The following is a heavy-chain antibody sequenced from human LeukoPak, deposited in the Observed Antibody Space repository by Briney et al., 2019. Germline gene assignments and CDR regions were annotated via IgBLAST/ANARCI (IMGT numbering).Heavy chain of an antibody. V-gene: IGHV4-59*01. CDR3: ARVGARPNAFDI. Sequence: SETLSLTCTVSGGSISSYYWSWIRQPPGKGLEWIGYIYYSGSTNYNPSLKSRVTISVDTSKNQFSLKLRSVTAADTAVYYCARVGARPNAFDIWGQGTMVTVSS. CDR1: GGSISSYY. CDR2: IYYSGST. D-gene: IGHD1-26*01. J-gene: IGHJ3*02.